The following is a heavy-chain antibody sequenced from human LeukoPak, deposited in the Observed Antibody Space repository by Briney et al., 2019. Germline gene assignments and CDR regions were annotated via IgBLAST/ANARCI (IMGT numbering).Heavy chain of an antibody. D-gene: IGHD3-3*01. V-gene: IGHV3-74*01. CDR1: GFTFSSYW. J-gene: IGHJ4*02. Sequence: PGGSLRLSCAASGFTFSSYWMSWVRQAPGKGLEWVSRINSDGSSTSYADSVKGRFTISRDNAKNTLYLQMNSLRAEDTAVYYCARGRRITIFGVAIFDYWGQGTLVTVSS. CDR3: ARGRRITIFGVAIFDY. CDR2: INSDGSST.